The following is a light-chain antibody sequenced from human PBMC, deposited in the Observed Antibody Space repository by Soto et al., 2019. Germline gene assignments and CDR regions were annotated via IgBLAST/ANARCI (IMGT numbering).Light chain of an antibody. Sequence: SALTQPPSVSAAPGQKVTISCSGSSSNIGGNSVSWYQQLPGTAPKLLIYDDNKRPSGIPDRFSGSKSGTSATLGITGFQTGDEADYYCQSYDSSLSGYVFGTGTKVTVL. CDR1: SSNIGGNS. J-gene: IGLJ1*01. CDR3: QSYDSSLSGYV. CDR2: DDN. V-gene: IGLV1-51*01.